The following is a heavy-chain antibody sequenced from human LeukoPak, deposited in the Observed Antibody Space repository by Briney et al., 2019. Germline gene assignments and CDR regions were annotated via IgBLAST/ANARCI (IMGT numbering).Heavy chain of an antibody. Sequence: ASVTVSCTSSVYTFTNYIISWVRQAPGQGREWMGWISAYNGNTNYAQKLQGRVTMTTDTATATAYMELRSLRSDDTAVYYCARGGNYFRFDPWGQGTLVTVSS. V-gene: IGHV1-18*01. J-gene: IGHJ5*02. CDR1: VYTFTNYI. D-gene: IGHD1-26*01. CDR2: ISAYNGNT. CDR3: ARGGNYFRFDP.